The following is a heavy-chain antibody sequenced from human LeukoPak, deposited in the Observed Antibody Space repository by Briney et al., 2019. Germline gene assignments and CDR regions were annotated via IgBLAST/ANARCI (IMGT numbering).Heavy chain of an antibody. V-gene: IGHV4-59*01. J-gene: IGHJ4*02. Sequence: SETLSLTCAVSGGSISSYYWSWIRQPPGKGLEWIGYIYYSGSTNYNPSLKSRVTISVDTSKNQFSLKLSSVTAADTAVYYCAGMRITTPTVRTLDYWGQGTPVTVSS. CDR3: AGMRITTPTVRTLDY. CDR2: IYYSGST. CDR1: GGSISSYY. D-gene: IGHD1-14*01.